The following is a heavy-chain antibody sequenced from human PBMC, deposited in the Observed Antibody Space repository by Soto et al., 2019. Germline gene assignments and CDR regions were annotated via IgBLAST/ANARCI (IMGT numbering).Heavy chain of an antibody. Sequence: PGGSLRLSCAASGFIFANFGLSWVRQAPGKVLEWISSISGSGFKKYYADSVKGRFTISRDNSKSTVYLELNNLSAEDTAVYHCAKNQGVELVPLATVDWFDPWGQGSVLTVSS. V-gene: IGHV3-23*01. D-gene: IGHD1-26*01. J-gene: IGHJ5*02. CDR1: GFIFANFG. CDR2: ISGSGFKK. CDR3: AKNQGVELVPLATVDWFDP.